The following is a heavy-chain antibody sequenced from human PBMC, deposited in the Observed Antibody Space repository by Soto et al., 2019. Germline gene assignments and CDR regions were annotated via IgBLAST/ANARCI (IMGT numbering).Heavy chain of an antibody. CDR3: ARLGSSGWYQGSYFDY. V-gene: IGHV4-39*01. D-gene: IGHD6-19*01. CDR2: ILYSGIT. J-gene: IGHJ4*02. Sequence: QLQLQESGPGLVKPSETLSLTCIVSGGSITRNNHYWGWIRQSPGMGLEWIGSILYSGITNYNPSLKSRVALSVETAQNQFSLKMSSVTAADTALYYCARLGSSGWYQGSYFDYWGQGTLVTVSS. CDR1: GGSITRNNHY.